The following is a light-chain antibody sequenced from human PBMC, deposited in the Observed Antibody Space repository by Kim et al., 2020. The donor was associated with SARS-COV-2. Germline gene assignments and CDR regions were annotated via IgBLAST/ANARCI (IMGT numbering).Light chain of an antibody. V-gene: IGKV1-5*01. J-gene: IGKJ1*01. CDR1: QSISSW. Sequence: DIQMTQSPSTLSASVRDRVTITCRASQSISSWLAWYQQKPGKAPKLLIYDASSLESRVPSRFSGSGSGTEFTLTISSLQPDDFATYYCQQYNSYPRTFGQGTKVDIK. CDR2: DAS. CDR3: QQYNSYPRT.